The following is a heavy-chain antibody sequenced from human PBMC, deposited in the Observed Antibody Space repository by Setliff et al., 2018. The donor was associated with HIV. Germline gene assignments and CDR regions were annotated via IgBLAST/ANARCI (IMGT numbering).Heavy chain of an antibody. CDR1: GGTFSSNA. D-gene: IGHD1-26*01. J-gene: IGHJ3*01. V-gene: IGHV1-69*05. CDR2: IIPILGTT. CDR3: ARDRGGSYADACDV. Sequence: SVKVSCKSSGGTFSSNAISWVRQAPGHGLEWIGGIIPILGTTHYSQKFQDRVTITRDESTRTAYLEVNNLGSEDTAIYYCARDRGGSYADACDVWGQGTVVTVSS.